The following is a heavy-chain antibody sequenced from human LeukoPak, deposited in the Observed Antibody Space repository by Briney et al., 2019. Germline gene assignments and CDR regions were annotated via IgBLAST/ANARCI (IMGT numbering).Heavy chain of an antibody. D-gene: IGHD3-10*01. CDR1: GYRFTSYW. V-gene: IGHV5-51*01. J-gene: IGHJ4*02. CDR3: ATSAGSDSRVDY. Sequence: GESLKISGKGSGYRFTSYWIDWVRQMPGKGLVWVGIIYPGDSDTRYSRSFQGQVTLSADKSISTAYLQWSSLKASDTAMYYCATSAGSDSRVDYWGQGTLVTVSS. CDR2: IYPGDSDT.